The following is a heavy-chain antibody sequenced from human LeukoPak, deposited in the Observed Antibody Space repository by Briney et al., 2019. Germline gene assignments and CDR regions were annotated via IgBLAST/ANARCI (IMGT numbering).Heavy chain of an antibody. CDR2: INSDGSST. CDR1: GFTFSSYW. J-gene: IGHJ4*02. V-gene: IGHV3-74*01. CDR3: ARDLGYSGSGSYFDY. Sequence: GGSLRLSCAASGFTFSSYWMHWVRQAPGKGLVWVSRINSDGSSTSYADSVKGRFTISRDNAKNTLYLQMNSLRAEDTAVYYCARDLGYSGSGSYFDYWGQGTLVTVSS. D-gene: IGHD3-10*01.